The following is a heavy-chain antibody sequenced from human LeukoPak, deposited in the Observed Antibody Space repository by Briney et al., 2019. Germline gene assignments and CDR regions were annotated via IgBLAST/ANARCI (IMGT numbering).Heavy chain of an antibody. Sequence: ETLSLTCSVSFCSITSHYWSWIRQPPGRGPEWIVYISNSGSTYYNPSLRSRVTITINTSKNPFSLKLSSVTAADSAVYYCVRDALEGYYSYYYMDVWGRGTTVTVSS. CDR1: FCSITSHY. D-gene: IGHD1-1*01. CDR2: ISNSGST. J-gene: IGHJ6*03. CDR3: VRDALEGYYSYYYMDV. V-gene: IGHV4-59*11.